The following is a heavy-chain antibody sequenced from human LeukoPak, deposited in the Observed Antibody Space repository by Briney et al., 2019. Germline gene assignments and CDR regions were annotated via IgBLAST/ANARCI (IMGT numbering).Heavy chain of an antibody. CDR3: ARDTPYYYGSGPRGAFDY. J-gene: IGHJ4*02. Sequence: GGSLRLSCSASGFTFTTYGMNWVRQAPGKGLEWVANIKQDGSEKYYVDSVKGRFTISRDNAKNSLYLQMNSLRAEDTAVYYCARDTPYYYGSGPRGAFDYWGQGTLVTVSS. CDR1: GFTFTTYG. CDR2: IKQDGSEK. D-gene: IGHD3-10*01. V-gene: IGHV3-7*01.